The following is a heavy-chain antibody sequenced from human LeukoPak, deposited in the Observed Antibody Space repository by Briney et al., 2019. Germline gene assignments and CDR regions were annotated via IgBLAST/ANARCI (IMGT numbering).Heavy chain of an antibody. CDR2: MNQDGSAK. D-gene: IGHD2-2*01. J-gene: IGHJ6*03. Sequence: QAGGSLRLSCAASGFTFSDSWMSWVRQAPGKGLEWVANMNQDGSAKGYVDSVKGRFTISRDNAKNSLYLQMNSLRAEDTAVYYCARDVFVVVPAAIPPHYYMDVWGKGTTVTVSS. CDR1: GFTFSDSW. V-gene: IGHV3-7*01. CDR3: ARDVFVVVPAAIPPHYYMDV.